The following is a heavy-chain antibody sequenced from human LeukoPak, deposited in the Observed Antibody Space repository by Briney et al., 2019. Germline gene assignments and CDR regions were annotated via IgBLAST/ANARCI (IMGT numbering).Heavy chain of an antibody. CDR1: GFTFRNFA. CDR2: ISRGGGTT. J-gene: IGHJ3*02. D-gene: IGHD2-21*02. CDR3: ARRMATATGAFDI. V-gene: IGHV3-23*01. Sequence: PGGSLRLSRAASGFTFRNFALSCVPHAPGKRLERVADISRGGGTTYYAESVKGRFTISRDNSKNTLYVQINSLTAEDTAVFYCARRMATATGAFDIWGQGTMVTVS.